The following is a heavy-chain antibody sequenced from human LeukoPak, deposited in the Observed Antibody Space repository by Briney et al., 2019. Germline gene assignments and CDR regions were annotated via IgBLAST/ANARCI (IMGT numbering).Heavy chain of an antibody. V-gene: IGHV1-2*02. D-gene: IGHD3-3*01. CDR2: INPNSGGT. J-gene: IGHJ4*02. CDR1: GYTFTGYY. Sequence: ASVTVSCKASGYTFTGYYMHWVRQAPGQGLEWMGWINPNSGGTNYAQKFQGRVTMTRDTSISTAYMELSRLRSDDTAVYYCAREYVLRFLEWLSGTAFDYWGQGTLVTVSS. CDR3: AREYVLRFLEWLSGTAFDY.